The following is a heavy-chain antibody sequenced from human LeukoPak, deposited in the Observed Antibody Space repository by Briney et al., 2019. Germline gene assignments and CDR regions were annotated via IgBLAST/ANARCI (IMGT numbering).Heavy chain of an antibody. Sequence: GGSLRLSCAASGFTFSDYYMSWIRQAPGKGLEWVSYISSSGSTIYYADSVKGRFTISRDNAKDSLYLQMNSLRAEDTAVYYCARLRSSSFYYYYMDVWGKGTTVTVSS. CDR2: ISSSGSTI. CDR1: GFTFSDYY. V-gene: IGHV3-11*01. J-gene: IGHJ6*03. CDR3: ARLRSSSFYYYYMDV. D-gene: IGHD6-6*01.